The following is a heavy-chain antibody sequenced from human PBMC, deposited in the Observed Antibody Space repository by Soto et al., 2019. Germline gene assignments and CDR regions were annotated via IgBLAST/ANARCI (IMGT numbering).Heavy chain of an antibody. J-gene: IGHJ6*02. D-gene: IGHD5-18*01. V-gene: IGHV3-30-3*01. CDR1: GFTFSSYA. Sequence: GGSLRLSCAASGFTFSSYAMHWVRQAPGKGLEWVAVISYDGSNKYYADSVKGRFTISRDNSKNTLYLQMNSLRAEDTAVYYCARGLGVQLWLLSYYYYGMDVWGQGTTVTVSS. CDR2: ISYDGSNK. CDR3: ARGLGVQLWLLSYYYYGMDV.